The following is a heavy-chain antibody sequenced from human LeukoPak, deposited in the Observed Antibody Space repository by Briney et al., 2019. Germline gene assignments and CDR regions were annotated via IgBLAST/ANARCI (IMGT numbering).Heavy chain of an antibody. CDR2: IYYSGST. CDR3: ARGGYCSGGSCLKFDY. Sequence: PSETLSLTCIVSGGSISSYYWSWIRQPPGKGLEWIAYIYYSGSTDYNPSLKSRVTISVDTSKNQFSLKLSSVTAADTAVYYCARGGYCSGGSCLKFDYWGQGTLVTVSS. V-gene: IGHV4-59*01. D-gene: IGHD2-15*01. CDR1: GGSISSYY. J-gene: IGHJ4*02.